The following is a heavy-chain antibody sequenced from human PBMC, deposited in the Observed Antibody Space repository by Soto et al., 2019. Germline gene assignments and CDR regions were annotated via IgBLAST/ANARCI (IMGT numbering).Heavy chain of an antibody. CDR1: GFTFSSYA. Sequence: EVQLLESGGGLVQPGGSLRLSCAAPGFTFSSYAMSWVRQAPGKGLEWVSAISGSGGSTYYADSVKGRFTISRDNSKNTLYLQMNSLRAEDTAVYYCAKGRQWEPKGNYFDYWGQGTLVTVSS. J-gene: IGHJ4*02. D-gene: IGHD1-26*01. V-gene: IGHV3-23*01. CDR2: ISGSGGST. CDR3: AKGRQWEPKGNYFDY.